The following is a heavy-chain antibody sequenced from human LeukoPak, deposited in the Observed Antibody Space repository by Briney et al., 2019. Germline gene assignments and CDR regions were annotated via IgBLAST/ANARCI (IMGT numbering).Heavy chain of an antibody. CDR1: GGSISGYY. J-gene: IGHJ4*02. CDR2: IYYSGSA. Sequence: KPSETLSLTCAVSGGSISGYYCSWIRQPPGKGLEWIGNIYYSGSANYNPSLKSRVTVSVDTSKNQFSLKLSSVTAADTAVYYCAKGSGDYWGQGTLVTVSS. V-gene: IGHV4-59*12. CDR3: AKGSGDY. D-gene: IGHD3-10*01.